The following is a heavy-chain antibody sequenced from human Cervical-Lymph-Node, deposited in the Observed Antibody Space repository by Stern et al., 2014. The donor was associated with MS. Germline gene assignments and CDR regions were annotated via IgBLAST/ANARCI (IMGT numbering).Heavy chain of an antibody. CDR3: ARTSYYSDSGTWVGWFDP. CDR1: GFSLNNPTMG. V-gene: IGHV2-26*01. Sequence: QITLKESGPVLVKTTETLTLTCTVSGFSLNNPTMGVSWIRQPPGKALEWLAHIFFNDEKSYSTSLKSRLTISKDISKSQVVLTMSNMDPVDTATYSCARTSYYSDSGTWVGWFDPWGQGTLVTVSS. J-gene: IGHJ5*02. CDR2: IFFNDEK. D-gene: IGHD3-10*01.